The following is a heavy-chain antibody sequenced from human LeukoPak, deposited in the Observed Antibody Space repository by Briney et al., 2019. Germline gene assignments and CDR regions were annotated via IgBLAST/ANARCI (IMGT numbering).Heavy chain of an antibody. D-gene: IGHD1-26*01. CDR2: ISSSGSTI. V-gene: IGHV3-11*04. CDR3: ARAGIEWELRRGFDY. J-gene: IGHJ4*02. CDR1: GFTFSDYY. Sequence: GGSLRLSCAASGFTFSDYYMSWIRQAPGKGLEWVSYISSSGSTIYYADSVKGRFTISRDNSKNTLYLQMNSLRAEDTAVYYCARAGIEWELRRGFDYWGQGTLVTVSS.